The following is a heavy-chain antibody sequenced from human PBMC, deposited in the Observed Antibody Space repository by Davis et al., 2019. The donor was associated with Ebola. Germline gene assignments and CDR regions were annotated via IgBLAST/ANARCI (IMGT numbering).Heavy chain of an antibody. V-gene: IGHV4-59*01. J-gene: IGHJ4*02. Sequence: MPGGSLRLSCTVSGGSLRGYFWRWLRPPPGTGLEWIGSLYYSGFPNYNPSLPRLLTMSIDTSTNQFSLKLTSVTAADTAVYYCARGPPTTWSYYFDSWGQGTLVTVSS. CDR3: ARGPPTTWSYYFDS. D-gene: IGHD1-26*01. CDR1: GGSLRGYF. CDR2: LYYSGFP.